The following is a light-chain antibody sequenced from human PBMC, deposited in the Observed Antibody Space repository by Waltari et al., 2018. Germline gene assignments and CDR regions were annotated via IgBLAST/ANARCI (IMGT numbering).Light chain of an antibody. Sequence: EIVLTQSPGTLSLSPGERANLSCRASQTVRTTYLAWYQQKPGQAPTLLIYGASSRATGIPDSFSGSGSGTDFSLTISSLEPEDFAVYYCQQYDISPLTFGGGTKVEIK. CDR3: QQYDISPLT. CDR2: GAS. J-gene: IGKJ4*01. V-gene: IGKV3-20*01. CDR1: QTVRTTY.